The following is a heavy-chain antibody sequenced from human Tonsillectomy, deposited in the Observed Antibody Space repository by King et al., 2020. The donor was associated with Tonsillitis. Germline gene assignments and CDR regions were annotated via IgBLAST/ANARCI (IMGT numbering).Heavy chain of an antibody. V-gene: IGHV3-30*18. CDR1: GFTFSSYG. Sequence: VQLVESGGGVVQPGSSLRLSCAASGFTFSSYGMHWVRQAPGKGLEGVAVIYNDGSNKYYAYSVQGRFTISSDNSKNTLYLQMNSLRAEDTAVYYCAKDRFDGDYVIYYFDYWGQGTLVTVSS. CDR3: AKDRFDGDYVIYYFDY. CDR2: IYNDGSNK. D-gene: IGHD4-17*01. J-gene: IGHJ4*02.